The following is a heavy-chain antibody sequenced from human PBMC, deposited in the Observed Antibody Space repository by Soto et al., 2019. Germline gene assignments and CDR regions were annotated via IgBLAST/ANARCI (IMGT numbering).Heavy chain of an antibody. CDR3: ARDLGYCSGGSCYRYYGMDV. V-gene: IGHV3-11*06. Sequence: NPGGSLRLSCAASGFTFSDYYMSWIRQAPGKGLEWVSYISSSSSYTNYADSVKGRFTISRDNAKNSLYLQMNSLRAEDTAVYYCARDLGYCSGGSCYRYYGMDVWGQGTTVTVSS. D-gene: IGHD2-15*01. J-gene: IGHJ6*02. CDR2: ISSSSSYT. CDR1: GFTFSDYY.